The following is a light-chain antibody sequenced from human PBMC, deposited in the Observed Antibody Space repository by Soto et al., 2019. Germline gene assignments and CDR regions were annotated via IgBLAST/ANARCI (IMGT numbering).Light chain of an antibody. CDR2: GAS. CDR3: QQYGRSPLT. CDR1: QSVSSSY. Sequence: EIVLTQSPGTLSLSPGERATLSCRASQSVSSSYLAWYQQKPGQPPRLLIYGASSRATGIPDRFSGSGSGTDFTLTISRLEPEDFAVYYCQQYGRSPLTFGPGPKVDIE. J-gene: IGKJ3*01. V-gene: IGKV3-20*01.